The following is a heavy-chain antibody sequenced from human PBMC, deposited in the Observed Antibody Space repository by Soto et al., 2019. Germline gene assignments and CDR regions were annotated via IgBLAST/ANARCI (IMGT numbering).Heavy chain of an antibody. J-gene: IGHJ4*02. CDR3: ARADYGDIVFEY. D-gene: IGHD4-17*01. CDR2: IYWDDDK. CDR1: GFSFITTGVG. Sequence: QITLKESGPTLVKPTQTLTLTCTFSGFSFITTGVGVGWVRQSPGKALEWLALIYWDDDKRYSPSLKSRLTHTKYTSKNPVVLSMTNMDPVDTATYYCARADYGDIVFEYWGQGTLVTVSS. V-gene: IGHV2-5*02.